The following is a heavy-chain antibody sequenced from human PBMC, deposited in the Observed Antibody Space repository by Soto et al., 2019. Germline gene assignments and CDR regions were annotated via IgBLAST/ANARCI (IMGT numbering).Heavy chain of an antibody. CDR2: ISYDGSNK. J-gene: IGHJ4*02. CDR1: GFSFGDYA. V-gene: IGHV3-30-3*01. Sequence: VQLVESGGGLVQPGRSLRLSCTASGFSFGDYAMTWVRQAPGKGLEWVAVISYDGSNKYYADSVKGRFTISRDNSKNTLYLQMNSLRAEDTAVYYCARMYYDFWSGYYKSGFFDHWGQGTLVTVSS. D-gene: IGHD3-3*01. CDR3: ARMYYDFWSGYYKSGFFDH.